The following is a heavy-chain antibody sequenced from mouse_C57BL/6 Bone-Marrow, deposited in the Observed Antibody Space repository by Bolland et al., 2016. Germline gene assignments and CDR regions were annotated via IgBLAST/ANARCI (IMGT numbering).Heavy chain of an antibody. J-gene: IGHJ3*01. D-gene: IGHD1-1*01. Sequence: GDTSYNQKFKGKATLTADKSSSTAYMQLSSLTSEDSAVYYCASNYYGRDYWGQGTLV. CDR3: SEDSAVYYCASNYYGRDY. V-gene: IGHV1-87*01.